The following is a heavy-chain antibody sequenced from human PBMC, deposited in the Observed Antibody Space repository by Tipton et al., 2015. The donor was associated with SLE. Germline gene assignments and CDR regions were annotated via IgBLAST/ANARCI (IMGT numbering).Heavy chain of an antibody. Sequence: SLRLSCAASGFSISSDWMSWVRQAPGKGLEWVGNIKQDGSEKNYVDSVKGRFTISRDNAKNSLYLEMNSLRADDTAVYYCARDRNWNLNIWGQGTVVPVSS. D-gene: IGHD1-1*01. J-gene: IGHJ4*03. CDR2: IKQDGSEK. CDR3: ARDRNWNLNI. V-gene: IGHV3-7*01. CDR1: GFSISSDW.